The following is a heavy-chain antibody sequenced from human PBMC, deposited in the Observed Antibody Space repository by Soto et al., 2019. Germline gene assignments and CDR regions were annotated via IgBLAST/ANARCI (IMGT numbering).Heavy chain of an antibody. Sequence: QVQLVQSGAEVKKPGSSVKVSCKASGGTFSSYTISWVRQAPGQGLEWMGRIIPILGIANYAQKFQGRVTITADKSTSTAYMELSSVRYEDTAVYYCAREEYYYGSGAFFDYWGQGTLVTVSS. CDR1: GGTFSSYT. CDR2: IIPILGIA. J-gene: IGHJ4*02. CDR3: AREEYYYGSGAFFDY. V-gene: IGHV1-69*08. D-gene: IGHD3-10*01.